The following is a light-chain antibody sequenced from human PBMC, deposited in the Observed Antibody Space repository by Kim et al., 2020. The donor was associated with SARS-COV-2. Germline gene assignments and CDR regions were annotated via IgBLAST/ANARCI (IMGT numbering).Light chain of an antibody. Sequence: PGERATLSCRAIQSVSSNVAWYQQKPGQAPRLLIYGASTRATGIPARFSGSGSGTEFTLTISSLQSEDFAVYYCQQYNNWPFYTFGQGTKLEI. CDR1: QSVSSN. CDR2: GAS. J-gene: IGKJ2*01. CDR3: QQYNNWPFYT. V-gene: IGKV3-15*01.